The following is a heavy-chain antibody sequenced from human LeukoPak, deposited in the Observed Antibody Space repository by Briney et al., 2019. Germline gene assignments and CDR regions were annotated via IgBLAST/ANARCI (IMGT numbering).Heavy chain of an antibody. CDR3: ASGEDWNYAFDY. D-gene: IGHD1-7*01. CDR1: GSIFTSYW. J-gene: IGHJ4*02. Sequence: GESLQISCKGSGSIFTSYWIGWGRPLPGKGLEWMGIIYPGDSDTKYSPSFQGQVTISADKSISTAYLQWSSLKASDTAMYYCASGEDWNYAFDYWGQGTLVTVSS. V-gene: IGHV5-51*01. CDR2: IYPGDSDT.